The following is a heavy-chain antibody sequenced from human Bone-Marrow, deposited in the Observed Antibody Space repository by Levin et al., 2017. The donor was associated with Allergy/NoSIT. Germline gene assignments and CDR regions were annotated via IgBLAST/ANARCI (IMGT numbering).Heavy chain of an antibody. Sequence: QTGGSLRLSCAASGFTFSSYDMHWVRQATGKGLEWVSAIGTAGDTYYPGSVKGRFTISRENAKNYLYLQMNSLRAGDTAVYYGARGGAVGATRNWFDPWGQGTLVTVSS. CDR1: GFTFSSYD. CDR2: IGTAGDT. CDR3: ARGGAVGATRNWFDP. J-gene: IGHJ5*02. D-gene: IGHD1-26*01. V-gene: IGHV3-13*01.